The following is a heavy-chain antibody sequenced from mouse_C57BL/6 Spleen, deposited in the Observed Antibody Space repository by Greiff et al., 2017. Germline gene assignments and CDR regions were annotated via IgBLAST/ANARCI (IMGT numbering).Heavy chain of an antibody. CDR3: ARNSGATVGSSNWYFDV. V-gene: IGHV2-2*01. CDR1: GFSLTSYG. D-gene: IGHD1-1*01. CDR2: IWSGGST. J-gene: IGHJ1*03. Sequence: QVQLQQSGPGLVQPSQSLSITCPVSGFSLTSYGVHWVRQSPGKGLEWLGVIWSGGSTDYNEDFISRLSLSKDNSKSQVFFKMNSLQADDTAIYYCARNSGATVGSSNWYFDVWGTGTTVTVAS.